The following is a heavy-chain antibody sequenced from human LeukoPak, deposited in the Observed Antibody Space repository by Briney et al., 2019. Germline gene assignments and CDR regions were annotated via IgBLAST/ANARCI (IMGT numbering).Heavy chain of an antibody. J-gene: IGHJ4*02. V-gene: IGHV1-2*02. CDR1: GYTFTDYY. Sequence: ASVKVSCKASGYTFTDYYIHWVRQAPGQGLEWMGWINPNSDYTFYAQKFQGRVTLTRDTSVSTVYMELTTLTSDDTALYYCAVAPGDYWGQGTLVSVSA. D-gene: IGHD2-21*01. CDR3: AVAPGDY. CDR2: INPNSDYT.